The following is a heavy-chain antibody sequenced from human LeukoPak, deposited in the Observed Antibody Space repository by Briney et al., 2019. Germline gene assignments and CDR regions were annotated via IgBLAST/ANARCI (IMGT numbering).Heavy chain of an antibody. V-gene: IGHV3-43*01. CDR1: GFTLDDYT. CDR3: AKDIDYGGDFGPLFDS. Sequence: PGGSLRLSCAASGFTLDDYTMHWVRQAPGRGLEWVSLISWDGGSTNYVDSVRGRFTISRDNNKNSLYLQMNSLRTEDSALYYCAKDIDYGGDFGPLFDSWGQGTLVTVSS. CDR2: ISWDGGST. J-gene: IGHJ4*02. D-gene: IGHD4-23*01.